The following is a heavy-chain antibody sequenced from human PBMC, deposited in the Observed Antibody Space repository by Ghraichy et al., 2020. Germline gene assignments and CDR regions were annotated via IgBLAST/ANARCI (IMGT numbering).Heavy chain of an antibody. J-gene: IGHJ6*02. CDR2: VRSKPNSYAT. Sequence: ETLSLTCAASGFTFSGSAIHWVRQASGKGLEWVGRVRSKPNSYATAYAAWVKGRFTISRDDSENTAYLQMNSLKTEDTAVYYCISPLRDSNYYGMDVWGQGTTVTVSS. V-gene: IGHV3-73*01. D-gene: IGHD3-16*01. CDR1: GFTFSGSA. CDR3: ISPLRDSNYYGMDV.